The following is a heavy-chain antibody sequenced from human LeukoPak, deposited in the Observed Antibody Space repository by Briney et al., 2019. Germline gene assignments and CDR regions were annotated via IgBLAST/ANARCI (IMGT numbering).Heavy chain of an antibody. J-gene: IGHJ4*02. Sequence: GRSLRLSCAASGFTFDDYAMHWVRQAPGKGLEWVSGISWNSGSIGYADSVKGRFTISRDNAKNSLYLQMNSLRAEDTAVYYCARAKVSDYWGQGTLVTVSS. CDR1: GFTFDDYA. V-gene: IGHV3-9*01. D-gene: IGHD1-14*01. CDR3: ARAKVSDY. CDR2: ISWNSGSI.